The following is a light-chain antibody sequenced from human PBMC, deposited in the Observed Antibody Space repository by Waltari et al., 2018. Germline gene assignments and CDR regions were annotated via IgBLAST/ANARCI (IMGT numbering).Light chain of an antibody. V-gene: IGKV2-30*01. CDR2: KVS. Sequence: CRSSKSLGNTYLKCFQQRPRPAPKRLIYKVSNRDSGVPDILRGSGSSPVLTLEISRVEVEDVGFYFCMQGTHLAYTFGQGTKLEIK. CDR1: KSLGNTY. CDR3: MQGTHLAYT. J-gene: IGKJ2*01.